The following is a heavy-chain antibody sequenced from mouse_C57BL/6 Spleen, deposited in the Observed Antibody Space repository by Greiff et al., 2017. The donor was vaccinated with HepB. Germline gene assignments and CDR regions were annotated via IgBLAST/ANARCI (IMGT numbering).Heavy chain of an antibody. V-gene: IGHV1-22*01. Sequence: VQLKQSGPELVKPGASVKMSCKASGYTFTDYNMHWVKQSHGKSLEWIGYINPNNGGTSYNQKFKGKATLTVNKSSSTDYMELRSLTSEDSAVYYCAREGYDGYYLYYFDYWGQGTTLTVSS. D-gene: IGHD2-3*01. J-gene: IGHJ2*01. CDR2: INPNNGGT. CDR1: GYTFTDYN. CDR3: AREGYDGYYLYYFDY.